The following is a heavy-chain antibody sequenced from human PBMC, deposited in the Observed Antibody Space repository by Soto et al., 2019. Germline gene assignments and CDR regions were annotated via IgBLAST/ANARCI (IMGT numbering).Heavy chain of an antibody. J-gene: IGHJ4*02. Sequence: HPGGSLRLSCAASGFTFSGSAMHWVRQASGKGLEWVGRIRSKANSYATAYAASVKGRFTISRDDSKNTAYLQMNSLKTEDMAVYYCTREPPNTHYDSSGYLGYWGQGTLVTVSS. CDR3: TREPPNTHYDSSGYLGY. CDR2: IRSKANSYAT. CDR1: GFTFSGSA. V-gene: IGHV3-73*01. D-gene: IGHD3-22*01.